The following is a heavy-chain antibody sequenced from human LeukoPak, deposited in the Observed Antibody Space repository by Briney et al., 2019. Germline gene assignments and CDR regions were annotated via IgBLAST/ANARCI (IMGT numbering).Heavy chain of an antibody. D-gene: IGHD4-23*01. V-gene: IGHV3-23*01. CDR2: ISGSGGST. Sequence: GGSLRLSCAASGFTFSSYAMSWVRQAPGKGLEWVSAISGSGGSTYYADSVKGRFTISRDNAKSSLYLQMNSLRAEDTAVYYCARDVGYGGNSYWGQGTLVTVSS. CDR3: ARDVGYGGNSY. CDR1: GFTFSSYA. J-gene: IGHJ4*02.